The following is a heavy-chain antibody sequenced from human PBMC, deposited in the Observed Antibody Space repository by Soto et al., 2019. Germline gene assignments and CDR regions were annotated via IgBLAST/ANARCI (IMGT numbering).Heavy chain of an antibody. D-gene: IGHD3-10*01. CDR3: ATADYGIFPY. V-gene: IGHV1-2*02. CDR2: IDPRSGGT. Sequence: ASVKVSCKVSGYPFTTYYIHWVRQAPGQGLEWMGWIDPRSGGTGYEQKVQGRVTMTRDTSISTVYMDLSGLTSDDTALYYCATADYGIFPYWGQGSLVTVSS. J-gene: IGHJ4*02. CDR1: GYPFTTYY.